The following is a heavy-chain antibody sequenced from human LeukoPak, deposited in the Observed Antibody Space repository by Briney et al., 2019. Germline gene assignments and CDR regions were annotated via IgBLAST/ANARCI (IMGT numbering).Heavy chain of an antibody. Sequence: PSETLSLTCAVSSGSINSNWWSWVRQPPGKRLEWIGEIYHSGSTNYNPTLKSRVTISVDKSKNQFSLSLTSVTAADTAVYYCARYSGSHYAFDIWGQGTMVTVSS. V-gene: IGHV4-4*02. D-gene: IGHD1-26*01. CDR2: IYHSGST. J-gene: IGHJ3*02. CDR3: ARYSGSHYAFDI. CDR1: SGSINSNW.